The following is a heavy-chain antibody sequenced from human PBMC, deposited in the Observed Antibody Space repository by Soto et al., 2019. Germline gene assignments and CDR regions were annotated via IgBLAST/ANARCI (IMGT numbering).Heavy chain of an antibody. J-gene: IGHJ4*02. CDR1: GFAFRSYW. CDR3: AGWGGHDYNY. Sequence: EVQLVGSGGGLVQPGGSLRLSCVTSGFAFRSYWMNWVRQAPGMGLEWVANINPDGSARKYVDSVKGRFTTSRDNTKNSLYLQMNSLRADDTAVYYCAGWGGHDYNYWGQGILVTVSS. V-gene: IGHV3-7*03. CDR2: INPDGSAR. D-gene: IGHD3-16*01.